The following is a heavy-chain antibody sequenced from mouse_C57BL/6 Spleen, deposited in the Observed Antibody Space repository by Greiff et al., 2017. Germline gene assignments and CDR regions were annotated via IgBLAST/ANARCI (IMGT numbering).Heavy chain of an antibody. CDR2: IYPGDGAT. CDR1: GYAFSSYW. J-gene: IGHJ4*01. CDR3: ARDYYGSSLYAMDY. Sequence: QVQLQQSGAELVKPGASVKISCKASGYAFSSYWMNWVKQRHGKGLERIGQIYPGDGATNYNGQFMGKATLTADKSSNTAYSQLSSLTSEVSAVYFCARDYYGSSLYAMDYWGQGTSVTVSS. V-gene: IGHV1-80*01. D-gene: IGHD1-1*01.